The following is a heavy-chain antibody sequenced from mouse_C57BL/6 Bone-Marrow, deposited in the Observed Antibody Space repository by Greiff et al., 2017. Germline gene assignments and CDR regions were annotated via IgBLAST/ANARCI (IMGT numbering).Heavy chain of an antibody. Sequence: EVNVVESGGGLVKPGGSLKLSCAASGFTFSSYTMSWVRQTPEKRLEWVATISGGGGNTYYPESVKGRFIISRDNAKNTLYLQMSSLRSEDTALYYCARGYYYGSSLYFDYWGQGTTLTVSS. J-gene: IGHJ2*01. V-gene: IGHV5-9*01. D-gene: IGHD1-1*01. CDR1: GFTFSSYT. CDR3: ARGYYYGSSLYFDY. CDR2: ISGGGGNT.